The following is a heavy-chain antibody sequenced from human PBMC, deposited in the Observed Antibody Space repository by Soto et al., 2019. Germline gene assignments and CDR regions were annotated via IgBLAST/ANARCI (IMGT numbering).Heavy chain of an antibody. Sequence: ASVKVSCKASGYTFTGYYMHWVRQAPGQGLEWMGWINPNSGGTNYAQKFQGRVTMTRDTSISTAYMELSRLRSDDTAVYYCAREAPGGDAFDIWGQVTMVPVPS. CDR3: AREAPGGDAFDI. CDR1: GYTFTGYY. J-gene: IGHJ3*02. D-gene: IGHD3-16*01. CDR2: INPNSGGT. V-gene: IGHV1-2*02.